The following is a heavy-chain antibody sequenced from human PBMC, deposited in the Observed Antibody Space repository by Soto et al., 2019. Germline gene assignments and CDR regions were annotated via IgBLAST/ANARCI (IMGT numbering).Heavy chain of an antibody. CDR3: TTDFYCSSTSCYMNYYYYGMDV. J-gene: IGHJ6*02. Sequence: PGGSLRLSCAASGFTFSNAWMSWVRQAPGKGLEWVGRIKSKTDGGTTDYAAPVKGRFTISRDDSKNTLYLQMNSLKTEDTAVYYCTTDFYCSSTSCYMNYYYYGMDVWGQGTTVTVSS. CDR2: IKSKTDGGTT. CDR1: GFTFSNAW. V-gene: IGHV3-15*01. D-gene: IGHD2-2*02.